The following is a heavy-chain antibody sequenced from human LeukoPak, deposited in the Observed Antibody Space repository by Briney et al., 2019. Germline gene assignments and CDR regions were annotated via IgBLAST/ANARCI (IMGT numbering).Heavy chain of an antibody. CDR2: INYSGRT. V-gene: IGHV4-59*01. CDR1: GGSIASYY. D-gene: IGHD3-22*01. Sequence: SETLSLTCTGSGGSIASYYWSSIRQSPGKRLEWIASINYSGRTKLNPSLQSRVTISLDMSNNHFSLQLRSVTAADTAIYYCARLLDYDNSGDPDTFDIWGQGTMVTVFS. J-gene: IGHJ3*02. CDR3: ARLLDYDNSGDPDTFDI.